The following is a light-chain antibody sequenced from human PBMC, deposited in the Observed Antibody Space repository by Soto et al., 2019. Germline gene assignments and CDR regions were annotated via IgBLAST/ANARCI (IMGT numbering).Light chain of an antibody. V-gene: IGKV3-20*01. CDR1: QSVTSTF. CDR2: GVS. CDR3: HHYCSATPGCT. J-gene: IGKJ2*02. Sequence: EIVLTQSPGTLSLSPGERATLSCRASQSVTSTFLAWYQQKPGQAPRLLIYGVSSRATGIPDRFSGSGSGTDFTLTISRLEPEDFAVYFCHHYCSATPGCTFGQGTKLEIK.